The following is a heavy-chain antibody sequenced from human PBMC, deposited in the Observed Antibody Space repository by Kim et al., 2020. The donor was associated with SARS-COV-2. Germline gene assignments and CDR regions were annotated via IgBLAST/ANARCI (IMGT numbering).Heavy chain of an antibody. CDR3: WGYDSSDYYSDAFDI. J-gene: IGHJ3*02. Sequence: ASVKVSCKVSGYSLTEIAMHWVRQAPGKRLEWMGGFDPEDGERIYAQKVQGRVTMTEDTSTDTAYMELSSLRYEDTAVYYCWGYDSSDYYSDAFDIWGQGTMVTVSS. CDR1: GYSLTEIA. D-gene: IGHD3-22*01. CDR2: FDPEDGER. V-gene: IGHV1-24*01.